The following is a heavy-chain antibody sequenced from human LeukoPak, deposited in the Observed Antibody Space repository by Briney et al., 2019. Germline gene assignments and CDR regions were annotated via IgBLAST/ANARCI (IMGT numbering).Heavy chain of an antibody. CDR2: IYHNGTR. J-gene: IGHJ6*02. CDR1: VGSTSSGNW. CDR3: ATAPILRGEGGEHYKYGMDV. D-gene: IGHD2-2*02. V-gene: IGHV4-4*02. Sequence: SGTLSLTCAVSVGSTSSGNWWSWVRQSPGKGLEWIGEIYHNGTRNYNPSLKSRVTISADTFKNHFSLKLTSVTAADTAVYYCATAPILRGEGGEHYKYGMDVWGQGTTVIVSS.